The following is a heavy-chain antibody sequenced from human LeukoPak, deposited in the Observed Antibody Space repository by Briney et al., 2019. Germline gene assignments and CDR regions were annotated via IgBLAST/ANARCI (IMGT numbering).Heavy chain of an antibody. CDR3: ARGYCSGGSCPYYYYYGMDV. D-gene: IGHD2-15*01. Sequence: AVKVSCHASDATFSSYAITLIRQAPGPGLEWIGRIIPIFGIANYAQKFQGRVTITADKSTSTAYMELSSLRSEDTAVYYCARGYCSGGSCPYYYYYGMDVWGQGTTVTVSS. CDR1: DATFSSYA. V-gene: IGHV1-69*04. J-gene: IGHJ6*02. CDR2: IIPIFGIA.